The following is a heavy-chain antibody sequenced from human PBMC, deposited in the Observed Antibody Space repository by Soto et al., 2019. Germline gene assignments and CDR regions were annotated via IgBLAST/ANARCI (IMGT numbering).Heavy chain of an antibody. Sequence: GASVKVSCKASGYTFTSYAMHWVRQAPGQRLEWMGWINAGNGNTKYSQKFQGRVTITRDTSASTAYMELSSLRSEDTAVYYCARDKLAVASDALDIWGQGTMVTVSS. D-gene: IGHD6-19*01. CDR2: INAGNGNT. V-gene: IGHV1-3*01. J-gene: IGHJ3*02. CDR3: ARDKLAVASDALDI. CDR1: GYTFTSYA.